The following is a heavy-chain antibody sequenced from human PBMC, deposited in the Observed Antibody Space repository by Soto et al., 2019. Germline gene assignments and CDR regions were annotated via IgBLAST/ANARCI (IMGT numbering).Heavy chain of an antibody. Sequence: GGSLRLSCAASGFTVSSNYMSWVRQAPGKGLEWVSVIYSGGSTYYADSVKGRFTISRHNSKNTLYLQMNSLRAEDTAVYYCAFFHPGYSSGYDLFDIWAQGTMVTVSS. CDR3: AFFHPGYSSGYDLFDI. J-gene: IGHJ3*02. D-gene: IGHD6-19*01. CDR2: IYSGGST. CDR1: GFTVSSNY. V-gene: IGHV3-53*04.